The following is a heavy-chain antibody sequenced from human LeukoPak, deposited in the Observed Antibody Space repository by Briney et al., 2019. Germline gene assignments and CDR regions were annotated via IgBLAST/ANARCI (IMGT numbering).Heavy chain of an antibody. CDR2: INPNSGGT. D-gene: IGHD2-2*01. CDR3: ARDYCSSTSCYGGGNWFDP. V-gene: IGHV1-2*04. Sequence: ASVKVSCKASGYTFTGYYMHWVRQAPGQGLEWMGWINPNSGGTNYAQKFQGWVTMTRDTSISTAYMELSRLRSGDTAVYYCARDYCSSTSCYGGGNWFDPWGQGTLVTVSS. CDR1: GYTFTGYY. J-gene: IGHJ5*02.